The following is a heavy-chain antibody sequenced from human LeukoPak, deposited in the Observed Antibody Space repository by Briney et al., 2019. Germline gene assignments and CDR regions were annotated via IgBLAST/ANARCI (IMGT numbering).Heavy chain of an antibody. D-gene: IGHD6-6*01. CDR1: VGTFSSYT. CDR2: IIPILGIA. CDR3: ARDWFRNSSSSQPSPPRYFDR. V-gene: IGHV1-69*04. J-gene: IGHJ2*01. Sequence: SVNVSCKASVGTFSSYTISWVRQAPGQGLEWMGRIIPILGIANYAQKFQGGVTITADKSTSTAYMELSSLRSEDTAVYYCARDWFRNSSSSQPSPPRYFDRWGRGTLVIVSS.